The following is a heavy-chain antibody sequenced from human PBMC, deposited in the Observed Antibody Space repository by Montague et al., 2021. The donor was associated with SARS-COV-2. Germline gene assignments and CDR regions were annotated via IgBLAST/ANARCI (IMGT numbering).Heavy chain of an antibody. V-gene: IGHV4-39*01. D-gene: IGHD1-1*01. CDR1: SASISNDIYY. J-gene: IGHJ2*01. CDR2: SRYGGTS. CDR3: ARQDIQLRFDL. Sequence: SETLSLTCTVSSASISNDIYYWGWIRQPPGKGPEWIGGSRYGGTSYYNPSLKSRVTISIDTSKNQCSLTMTAVTAADTAVHFCARQDIQLRFDLWGRGTLVTVSS.